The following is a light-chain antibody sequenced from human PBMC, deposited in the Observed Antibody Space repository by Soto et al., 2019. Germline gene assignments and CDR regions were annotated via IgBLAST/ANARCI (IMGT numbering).Light chain of an antibody. Sequence: DIHMTQSPSSLSSCLADRVTITCRASQGISNYLAWYQQKPGKVPKLLIYAASTLQSGVPSRFSGSGSGTDFTLTISSLQPEDVATYYCQKYNSAPWTFGQGTKVDIK. CDR3: QKYNSAPWT. CDR2: AAS. CDR1: QGISNY. V-gene: IGKV1-27*01. J-gene: IGKJ1*01.